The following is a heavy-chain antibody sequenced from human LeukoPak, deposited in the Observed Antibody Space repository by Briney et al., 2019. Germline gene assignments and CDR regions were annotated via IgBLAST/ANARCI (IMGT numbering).Heavy chain of an antibody. J-gene: IGHJ5*02. CDR3: ARGDYMGFDP. V-gene: IGHV3-13*01. CDR2: IGKVGDT. Sequence: PGGSLRLSCAASGFAFSTSDMHWVRQAAGQGLEWVSGIGKVGDTYYLDSVRGRFTIFRENDENSVYLQMNNLRAGDTAVYYCARGDYMGFDPWGQGTLVTVSS. D-gene: IGHD4-11*01. CDR1: GFAFSTSD.